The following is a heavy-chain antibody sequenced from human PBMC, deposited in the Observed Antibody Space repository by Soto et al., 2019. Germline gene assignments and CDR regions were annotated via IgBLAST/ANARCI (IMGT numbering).Heavy chain of an antibody. Sequence: GGSLRLSCAASGFTFSSYAMSWDRQAQGKGLEWVSAISGSGGSTYYADSVKGRFTIARDNSKNTLYLQMNGLRAEYTAVYYCAKDWVGLSGNQVDYWGQGTLVTVSS. D-gene: IGHD2-15*01. V-gene: IGHV3-23*01. J-gene: IGHJ4*02. CDR1: GFTFSSYA. CDR3: AKDWVGLSGNQVDY. CDR2: ISGSGGST.